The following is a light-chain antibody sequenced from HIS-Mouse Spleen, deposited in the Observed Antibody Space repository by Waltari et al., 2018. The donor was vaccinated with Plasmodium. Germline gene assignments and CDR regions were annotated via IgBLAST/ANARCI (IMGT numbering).Light chain of an antibody. CDR3: SSYTSSSTLNYV. J-gene: IGLJ1*01. CDR2: DAS. Sequence: QSALTQPASVSGSPGQSITISCTGTSRDVGGYNYVSWSQQHPGKAPKLMIYDASNRPSGVSNRFSGSKSGNTASLTISGLQAEDEADYYCSSYTSSSTLNYVFGTGTKVTVL. V-gene: IGLV2-14*03. CDR1: SRDVGGYNY.